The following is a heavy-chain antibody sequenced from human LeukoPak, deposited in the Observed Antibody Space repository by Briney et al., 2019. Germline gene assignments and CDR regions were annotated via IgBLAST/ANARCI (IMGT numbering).Heavy chain of an antibody. D-gene: IGHD3-10*01. CDR1: GFTFSSYA. Sequence: PGGSLRLSCAASGFTFSSYAMHWVRQAPGKGVEWVAVISYDGSNKYYADSVKGRFTISRDNSKNTLYLQMNSLRAEDTAVYYCATSWGDGSFDYWGQGTLVTVSS. J-gene: IGHJ4*02. V-gene: IGHV3-30-3*01. CDR2: ISYDGSNK. CDR3: ATSWGDGSFDY.